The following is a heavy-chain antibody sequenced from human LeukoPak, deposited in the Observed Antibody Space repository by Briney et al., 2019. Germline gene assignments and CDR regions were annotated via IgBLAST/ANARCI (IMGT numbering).Heavy chain of an antibody. CDR1: GFTFSSYG. D-gene: IGHD6-13*01. J-gene: IGHJ6*03. V-gene: IGHV3-30*02. Sequence: GGSLRLSCAASGFTFSSYGMHWVRQAPGKGLERVAFIRYDGSNKYYADSVKGRFTISRDNSKNTLYLQMNSLRAEDTAVYYCAKLWGSSWYYYYYMDVWGKGTTVTVSS. CDR3: AKLWGSSWYYYYYMDV. CDR2: IRYDGSNK.